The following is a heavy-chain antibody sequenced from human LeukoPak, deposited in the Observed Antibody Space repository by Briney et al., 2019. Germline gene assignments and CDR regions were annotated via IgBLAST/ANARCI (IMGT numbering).Heavy chain of an antibody. J-gene: IGHJ4*02. CDR2: IGGRGDRT. CDR3: AKEGLLGGYYFDL. V-gene: IGHV3-23*01. CDR1: GFTFSRYS. Sequence: PGGSLRLSCAASGFTFSRYSMGWVRQAPGRGLDWVSTIGGRGDRTFYADSVKGRFTISRDNSKDTVYLQMNSLGAEDTAVYYCAKEGLLGGYYFDLWGQGTLVTVAS. D-gene: IGHD2-8*02.